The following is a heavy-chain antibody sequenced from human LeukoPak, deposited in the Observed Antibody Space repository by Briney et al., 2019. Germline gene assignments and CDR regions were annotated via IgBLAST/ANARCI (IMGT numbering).Heavy chain of an antibody. D-gene: IGHD5-12*01. J-gene: IGHJ4*02. CDR3: ARGGSGYDYFDY. CDR1: GGSISRYY. Sequence: SETLSLTCTVSGGSISRYYWSWIRQPPGKGLEWIGDIHYSGSTNYNPSLKSRVTILVDKSKNQFSLKLSSVTAADTAVYYCARGGSGYDYFDYWGQGTLVTVSS. CDR2: IHYSGST. V-gene: IGHV4-59*12.